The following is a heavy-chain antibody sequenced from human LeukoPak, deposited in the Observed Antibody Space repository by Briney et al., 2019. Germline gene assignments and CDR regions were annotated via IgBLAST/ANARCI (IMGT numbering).Heavy chain of an antibody. D-gene: IGHD3-9*01. J-gene: IGHJ4*02. CDR2: TGRTGGTT. CDR1: GFTFDNYA. Sequence: GGSLRLSCAASGFTFDNYAMHWVRQAPGKGLEWVSATGRTGGTTYYADSVKGRFTISRDNSKNTLYLQMSSLRAEDTAIYYCARVGGYDILTGYYSYFDYWGQGTLVTVSS. CDR3: ARVGGYDILTGYYSYFDY. V-gene: IGHV3-23*01.